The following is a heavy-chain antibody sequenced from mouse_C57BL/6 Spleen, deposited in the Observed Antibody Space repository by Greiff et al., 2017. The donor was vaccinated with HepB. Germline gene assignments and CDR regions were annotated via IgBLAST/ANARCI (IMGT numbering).Heavy chain of an antibody. CDR3: AREDVYGNYPFDY. D-gene: IGHD2-1*01. V-gene: IGHV1-64*01. CDR2: IHPNSGST. J-gene: IGHJ2*01. Sequence: QVQLKQPGAELVKPGASVKLSCKASGYTFTSYWMHWVKQRPGQGLEWIGMIHPNSGSTNYNEKFKSKATLTVDKSSSTAYMQLSSLTSEDSAVYYCAREDVYGNYPFDYWGQGTTLTVSS. CDR1: GYTFTSYW.